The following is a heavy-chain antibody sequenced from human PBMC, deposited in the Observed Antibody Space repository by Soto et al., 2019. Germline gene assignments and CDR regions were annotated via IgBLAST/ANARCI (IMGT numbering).Heavy chain of an antibody. CDR1: GFTFSSYW. Sequence: PGGSLRLSCAASGFTFSSYWMHWVRQAPGKGLVWVSRINSDGSSTSYADSVKGRFTISRDNAKNTLYLQMNSLRAEDTAVYYRARRCRNSSWNGGCLDYWGQGTLVTVSS. J-gene: IGHJ4*02. CDR3: ARRCRNSSWNGGCLDY. V-gene: IGHV3-74*01. CDR2: INSDGSST. D-gene: IGHD6-13*01.